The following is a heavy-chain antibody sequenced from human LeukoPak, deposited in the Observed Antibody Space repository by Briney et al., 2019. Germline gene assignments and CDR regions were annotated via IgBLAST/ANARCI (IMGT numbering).Heavy chain of an antibody. V-gene: IGHV4-34*01. CDR2: INHSGST. D-gene: IGHD5-18*01. Sequence: SXTLSLTCAVYGGSFSGYYWSWIRQPPGKGLEWIGEINHSGSTNYNPSLKRRVTISVDTSKNQFSLKLSSVTAADTAVYYCARGRRGYSYGPGDYWGQGTLVTVSS. CDR1: GGSFSGYY. CDR3: ARGRRGYSYGPGDY. J-gene: IGHJ4*02.